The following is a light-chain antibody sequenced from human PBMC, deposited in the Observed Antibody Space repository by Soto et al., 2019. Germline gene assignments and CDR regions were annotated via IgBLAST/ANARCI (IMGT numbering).Light chain of an antibody. CDR3: SSYTSSSTLV. CDR1: SGDVGAYNF. V-gene: IGLV2-14*02. J-gene: IGLJ1*01. Sequence: QSVLTQPASVSGSLGQSITISCTGTSGDVGAYNFVSWYQQQPGKAPKLILFESSKWPSGLINRFSGSKSGNTASLTISGLQAEDEADYYCSSYTSSSTLVFGTGTKVTAL. CDR2: ESS.